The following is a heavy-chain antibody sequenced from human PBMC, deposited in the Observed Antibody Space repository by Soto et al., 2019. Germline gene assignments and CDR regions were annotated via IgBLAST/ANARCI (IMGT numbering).Heavy chain of an antibody. D-gene: IGHD2-15*01. J-gene: IGHJ4*02. V-gene: IGHV3-23*01. Sequence: GGSLRLSCAASGFTFSSYAMSWVRQAPGKGLEWVSAISGSGGSTYYADSVKGRFTISRDNSKNTLYLQMNSLRAEDTAVYYCAKRSVGYCSGGSCYWGHLVYWGQGTLVTVSS. CDR1: GFTFSSYA. CDR2: ISGSGGST. CDR3: AKRSVGYCSGGSCYWGHLVY.